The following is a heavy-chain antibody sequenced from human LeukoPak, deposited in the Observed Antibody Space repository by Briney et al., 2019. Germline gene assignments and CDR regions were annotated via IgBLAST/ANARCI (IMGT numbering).Heavy chain of an antibody. J-gene: IGHJ4*02. CDR3: ARSSGIVVVPAAYYDY. CDR2: IYYSGST. CDR1: GRSISSYY. Sequence: PSETLSLTCTVSGRSISSYYWSWIRQPPGKGLEWIGYIYYSGSTNYNPSLKSRVTISVDTSKNQFSLKLSSVTAADTAVYYCARSSGIVVVPAAYYDYWGQGTLVTVSS. V-gene: IGHV4-59*01. D-gene: IGHD2-2*01.